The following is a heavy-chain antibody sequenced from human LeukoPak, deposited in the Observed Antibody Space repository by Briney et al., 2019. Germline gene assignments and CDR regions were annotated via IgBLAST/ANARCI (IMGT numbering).Heavy chain of an antibody. CDR3: ARQGYGASWYPLDY. CDR1: GGSINIYL. V-gene: IGHV4-4*07. CDR2: IYTTGTT. J-gene: IGHJ4*02. D-gene: IGHD6-13*01. Sequence: ASDTLSLTCTVSGGSINIYLWGWVRQPAGKGLEWIGRIYTTGTTHFNPSLRSRLTMSVDTSKNLFSLNLSSVTAADTAVYYCARQGYGASWYPLDYWGRGTLVTVSS.